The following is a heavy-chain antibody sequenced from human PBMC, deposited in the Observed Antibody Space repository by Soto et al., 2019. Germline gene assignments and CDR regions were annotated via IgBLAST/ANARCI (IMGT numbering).Heavy chain of an antibody. Sequence: SVKVSCKASGGTFSIYATSWARQAPGQGREWMGGIITIFGPANYAQKFHGRVTMTAEKSTSTAYMELSSLRSEDTAVHCCARECGGGSGDELYYYGMDVWGQGTTVTVSS. CDR3: ARECGGGSGDELYYYGMDV. CDR1: GGTFSIYA. D-gene: IGHD2-15*01. CDR2: IITIFGPA. V-gene: IGHV1-69*06. J-gene: IGHJ6*02.